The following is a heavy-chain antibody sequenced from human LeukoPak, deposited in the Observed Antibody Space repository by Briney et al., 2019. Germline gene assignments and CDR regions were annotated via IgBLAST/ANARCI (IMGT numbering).Heavy chain of an antibody. J-gene: IGHJ4*02. CDR1: GFTFSSYE. V-gene: IGHV3-48*03. Sequence: GESLRLSCAASGFTFSSYEMNWVRQAPGKGLGWVSYIRGRGDTIYYADSVKGRFTISRDNAKNSLYLQMTSLRAEDTALYYCARERNGVFDYWGQGTLVTVSS. CDR3: ARERNGVFDY. CDR2: IRGRGDTI. D-gene: IGHD3-10*01.